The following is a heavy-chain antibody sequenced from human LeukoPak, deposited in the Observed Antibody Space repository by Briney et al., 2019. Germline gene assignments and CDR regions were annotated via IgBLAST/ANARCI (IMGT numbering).Heavy chain of an antibody. Sequence: ASVKVSCKASGYTFTSYGISWVRQAPGQGLEWMGWISAYNGNTNYAQKLQGRVTMTTDTSTSTAYMELRSLRSDDTAVYYCARVAWELKYYYGMDVWGQGTTVIVSS. J-gene: IGHJ6*02. CDR1: GYTFTSYG. CDR3: ARVAWELKYYYGMDV. V-gene: IGHV1-18*01. CDR2: ISAYNGNT. D-gene: IGHD1-26*01.